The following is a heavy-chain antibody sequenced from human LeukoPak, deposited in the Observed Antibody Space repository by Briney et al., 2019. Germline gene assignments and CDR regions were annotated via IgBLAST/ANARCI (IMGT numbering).Heavy chain of an antibody. CDR1: GFTFSNFP. J-gene: IGHJ2*01. D-gene: IGHD1-26*01. CDR3: ARDNRGSYGQYFDL. V-gene: IGHV3-48*01. CDR2: ICSTCSTI. Sequence: PGGSLRLSCAASGFTFSNFPMNWVRQTPGKGLEWISYICSTCSTIYYSASVRGRFTISRDNAMDVLYLQMNSLRVEDTAVYYCARDNRGSYGQYFDLWGRGTLVTVSS.